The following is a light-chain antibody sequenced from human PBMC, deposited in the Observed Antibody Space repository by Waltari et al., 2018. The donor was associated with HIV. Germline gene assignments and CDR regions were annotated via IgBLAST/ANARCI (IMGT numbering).Light chain of an antibody. J-gene: IGLJ3*02. V-gene: IGLV2-23*01. CDR1: SSDVGSYNL. CDR3: CSYAGSSRV. CDR2: EGS. Sequence: QSALTQPASVSGSPGQSITISCTGTSSDVGSYNLVSWYQQHPGKAPKLMIYEGSKRPSGVSKRFSGSKSGNPASLTISALQAEDEADYYCCSYAGSSRVVGGGTKLTVL.